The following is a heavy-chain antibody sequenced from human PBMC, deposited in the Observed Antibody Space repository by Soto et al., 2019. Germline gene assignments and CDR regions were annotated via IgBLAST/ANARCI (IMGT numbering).Heavy chain of an antibody. J-gene: IGHJ4*02. CDR3: ARHVPYRRSGSYLFDF. V-gene: IGHV4-39*01. CDR2: FFYRGST. Sequence: SETLYLTCTVSGETISSSDFYWAWIRQPPGRGLEFIGTFFYRGSTYLNPSLKSRVTTSVDPSKNQFSLRLSSVTAADTAVYYYARHVPYRRSGSYLFDFWGQGTLVTVSS. D-gene: IGHD1-26*01. CDR1: GETISSSDFY.